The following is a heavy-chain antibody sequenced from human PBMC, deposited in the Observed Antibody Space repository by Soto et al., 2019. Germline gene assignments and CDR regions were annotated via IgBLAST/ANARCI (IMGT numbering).Heavy chain of an antibody. J-gene: IGHJ3*02. CDR2: ISYDGSNK. D-gene: IGHD3-22*01. CDR3: AKKFSHYYDSSGYRGTDAFDI. V-gene: IGHV3-30*18. CDR1: GFTLSSYG. Sequence: QVQLVESGGGVVQPGRSLRLSCAASGFTLSSYGMHWVRQAPGKGLEWVAVISYDGSNKYYADSVKGRFTISRDNSKNTLYLQMNSLRAEDTAVYYCAKKFSHYYDSSGYRGTDAFDIWGQGTMVTVSS.